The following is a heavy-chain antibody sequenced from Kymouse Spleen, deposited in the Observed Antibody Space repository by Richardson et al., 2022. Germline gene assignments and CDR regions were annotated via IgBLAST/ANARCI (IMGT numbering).Heavy chain of an antibody. CDR2: IWYDGSNK. V-gene: IGHV3-33*01. J-gene: IGHJ6*02. Sequence: QVQLVESGGGVVQPGRSLRLSCAASGFTFSSYGMHWVRQAPGKGLEWVAVIWYDGSNKYYADSVKGRFTISRDNSKNTLYLQMNSLRAEDTAVYYCARGGPITMVRGYGMDVWGQGTTVTVSS. D-gene: IGHD3-10*01. CDR1: GFTFSSYG. CDR3: ARGGPITMVRGYGMDV.